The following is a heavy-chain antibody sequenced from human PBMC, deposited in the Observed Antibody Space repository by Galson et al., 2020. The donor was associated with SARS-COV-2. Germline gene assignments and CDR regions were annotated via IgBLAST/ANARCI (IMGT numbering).Heavy chain of an antibody. CDR3: ARVVTIFGVVIRGAFDI. Sequence: TSETLSLTCTASGGTISSGSYSWSRNRQPDGQGREWIGRIYTSGSTNYNPSLKSRVTISVDTSKNQFSLKLSSVTAADTAVYYCARVVTIFGVVIRGAFDIWGQGTMVTVSS. J-gene: IGHJ3*02. V-gene: IGHV4-61*02. D-gene: IGHD3-3*01. CDR2: IYTSGST. CDR1: GGTISSGSYS.